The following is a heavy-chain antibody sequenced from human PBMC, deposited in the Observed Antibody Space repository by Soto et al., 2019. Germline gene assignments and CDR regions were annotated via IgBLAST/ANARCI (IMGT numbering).Heavy chain of an antibody. CDR1: GFTFSSYA. CDR3: AKCDWSSTRCFAGRGGKGSCYYGMDV. CDR2: ISGSGGST. D-gene: IGHD2-2*01. Sequence: GGSLRLSCAASGFTFSSYAMSWVRQAPGKGLEWVSAISGSGGSTYYADSVKGRFTISRDNSKNTLYLQMNSLRAEDTAVYYCAKCDWSSTRCFAGRGGKGSCYYGMDVWGQGTTVTVSS. V-gene: IGHV3-23*01. J-gene: IGHJ6*02.